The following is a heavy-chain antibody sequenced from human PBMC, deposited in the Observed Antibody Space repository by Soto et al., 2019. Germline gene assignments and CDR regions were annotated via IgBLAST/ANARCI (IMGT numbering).Heavy chain of an antibody. CDR3: ARGGNNYDSRGHFDY. J-gene: IGHJ4*02. D-gene: IGHD3-22*01. V-gene: IGHV1-2*04. CDR2: INPNSGGT. Sequence: QVQLVQSGAEVNKPGASVKFSCKASGYTFTGYYMHWVRQAPGQGLEWMGWINPNSGGTNYAQKFQGWVTLTRDTYISTAYMELSRLRADDTAVYYCARGGNNYDSRGHFDYWGQGTLVTAS. CDR1: GYTFTGYY.